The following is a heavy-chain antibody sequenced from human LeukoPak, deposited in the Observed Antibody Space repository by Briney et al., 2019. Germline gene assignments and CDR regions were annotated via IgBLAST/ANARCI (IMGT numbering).Heavy chain of an antibody. D-gene: IGHD6-13*01. CDR3: ARGTGSSWSFSFDY. J-gene: IGHJ4*02. CDR1: GGSFSGYY. CDR2: INHSGST. Sequence: PSETLSLTCAVYGGSFSGYYWSWIRQPPGKGLEWIGEINHSGSTNYNPSLKSRVTISVDTSKNQFSLKLSSVTAADTAVYYCARGTGSSWSFSFDYWGQGTLVTVSS. V-gene: IGHV4-34*01.